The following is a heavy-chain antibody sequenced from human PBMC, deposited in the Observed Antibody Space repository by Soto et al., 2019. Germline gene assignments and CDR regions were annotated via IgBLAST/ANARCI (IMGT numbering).Heavy chain of an antibody. CDR1: GFTFSDYY. Sequence: QVQLVESGGGLVKPGGSLRLSCAASGFTFSDYYMSWVRQAPGKGLEWVSYISSISTYANYADSVKGRFTISRDNAKKSLDLQMNSLRDDDTALYYCARLADCSNNICSYGMDVWGQGTTVTVSS. D-gene: IGHD4-4*01. CDR3: ARLADCSNNICSYGMDV. V-gene: IGHV3-11*06. CDR2: ISSISTYA. J-gene: IGHJ6*02.